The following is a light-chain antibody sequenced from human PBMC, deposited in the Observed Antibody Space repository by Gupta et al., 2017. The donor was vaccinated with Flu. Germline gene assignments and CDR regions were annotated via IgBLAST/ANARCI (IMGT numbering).Light chain of an antibody. CDR2: KDT. J-gene: IGLJ2*01. CDR1: AMPKPY. V-gene: IGLV3-25*02. Sequence: SFELTQPPSVSVSPGQTARITCSGNAMPKPYTYWYQQRPGQAPVLVIYKDTERPSGIPARFSGSASGTTVTLIISGVQAEDEADYYCQSPDNSGTLVVFGGGTKLTVL. CDR3: QSPDNSGTLVV.